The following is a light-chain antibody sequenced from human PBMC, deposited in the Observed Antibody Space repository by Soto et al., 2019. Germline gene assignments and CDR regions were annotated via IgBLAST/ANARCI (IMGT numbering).Light chain of an antibody. Sequence: DLQMTQSPSSLSASVGDRVTITCRASQFISNYFNWYQQRPGMAPKLLIYAASSLYGGVPSRFSGSGSGTAVTLTISSLQPEDVATYYCQQSYSSPRTFGQGTKLQIK. J-gene: IGKJ2*01. V-gene: IGKV1-39*01. CDR1: QFISNY. CDR2: AAS. CDR3: QQSYSSPRT.